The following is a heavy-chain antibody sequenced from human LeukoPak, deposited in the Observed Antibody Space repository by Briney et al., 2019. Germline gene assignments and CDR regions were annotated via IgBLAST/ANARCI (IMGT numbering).Heavy chain of an antibody. D-gene: IGHD3-22*01. Sequence: GGSLRLSCAASGFTFDDYAMHWVRQAPGKGLEWVSGSSWNSNNIGYADSVKGRFTLSRDNAKNSLYLQMNSLRAEDTALYYCAKGYNYDSSGTPTHGGQGTLVTVSS. CDR2: SSWNSNNI. CDR3: AKGYNYDSSGTPTH. V-gene: IGHV3-9*01. CDR1: GFTFDDYA. J-gene: IGHJ1*01.